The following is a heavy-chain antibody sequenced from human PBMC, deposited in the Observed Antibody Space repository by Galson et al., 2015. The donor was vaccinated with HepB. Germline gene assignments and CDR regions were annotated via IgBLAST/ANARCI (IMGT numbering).Heavy chain of an antibody. CDR1: GFTFSSYA. Sequence: SLRLSCAASGFTFSSYAMHWVRQAPGKGLEWVAVISYDGSNKYYADSVKGRFTISRDNSKNTLYLQMNSLRAEDTAVYYCARDLLRRSSGYNDYWGQGTLVTVSS. V-gene: IGHV3-30-3*01. CDR3: ARDLLRRSSGYNDY. D-gene: IGHD3-22*01. J-gene: IGHJ4*02. CDR2: ISYDGSNK.